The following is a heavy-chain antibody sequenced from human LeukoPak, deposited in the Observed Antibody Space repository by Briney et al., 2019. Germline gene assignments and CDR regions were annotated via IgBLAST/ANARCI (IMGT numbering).Heavy chain of an antibody. D-gene: IGHD3-22*01. V-gene: IGHV3-7*03. J-gene: IGHJ3*02. CDR1: GFTFSSYW. Sequence: PGGSLRLSCAASGFTFSSYWMSWVRQAPGKGLEWVANIKQDGSEKYYVDSVKGRFTISRDNSKNTLYLQMNSLRAEDTAVYYCARDYYDKLRGASDIWGQGTMVTVSS. CDR3: ARDYYDKLRGASDI. CDR2: IKQDGSEK.